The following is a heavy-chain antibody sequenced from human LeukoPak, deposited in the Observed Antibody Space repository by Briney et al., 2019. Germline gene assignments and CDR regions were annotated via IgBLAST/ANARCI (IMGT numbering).Heavy chain of an antibody. Sequence: SGPTLVNPTQTLTPTCNFSGFSLSTSGVGVGWIRQPPGKALEWLALIYWDDDKRYSPSMKSGLSITKDNSKNQVVLTMTNMDPVDKATYYFAHRGQRLGFDYWGQGTPVTVSS. J-gene: IGHJ4*02. CDR3: AHRGQRLGFDY. V-gene: IGHV2-5*02. CDR1: GFSLSTSGVG. D-gene: IGHD5-12*01. CDR2: IYWDDDK.